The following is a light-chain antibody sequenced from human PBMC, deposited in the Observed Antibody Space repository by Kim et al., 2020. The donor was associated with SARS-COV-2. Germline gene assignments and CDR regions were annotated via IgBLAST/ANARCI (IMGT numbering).Light chain of an antibody. Sequence: SPGERATLSCRASPSFSSGYLAWYQQKPGQAPRIVIYGASSRAAGIPDRFSGSGSGTDFTLTISGLEPADFAVYYCQQYVKTPITFGQGTRLEIK. J-gene: IGKJ5*01. CDR3: QQYVKTPIT. CDR2: GAS. CDR1: PSFSSGY. V-gene: IGKV3-20*01.